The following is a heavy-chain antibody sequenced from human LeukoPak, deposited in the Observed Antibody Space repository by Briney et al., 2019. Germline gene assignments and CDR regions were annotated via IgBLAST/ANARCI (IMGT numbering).Heavy chain of an antibody. J-gene: IGHJ4*02. CDR1: GYSFTSYW. D-gene: IGHD3-9*01. CDR2: IDPSDSYT. V-gene: IGHV5-10-1*01. CDR3: ARHLSSSYDILTGPFDY. Sequence: GEPLRISYKGSGYSFTSYWISWVRQMPGKGLEWMGRIDPSDSYTNYSPSFQGHVTISADKSISTAYLQWSSLKASDTAMYYCARHLSSSYDILTGPFDYWGQGTLVTVSS.